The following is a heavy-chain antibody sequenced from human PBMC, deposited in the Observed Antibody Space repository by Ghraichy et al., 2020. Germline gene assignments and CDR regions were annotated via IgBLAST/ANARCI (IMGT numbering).Heavy chain of an antibody. V-gene: IGHV1-8*01. CDR1: GYTFTSYD. CDR3: ARVNGVYYGDYLYWYFDL. D-gene: IGHD4-17*01. CDR2: MNPNSGNT. J-gene: IGHJ2*01. Sequence: ASVKVSCKASGYTFTSYDINWVRQATGQGLEWMGWMNPNSGNTGYAQKFQGRVTMTRNTSINTAYMELSSLRSEDTAVYYCARVNGVYYGDYLYWYFDLWGRGTLVTVSS.